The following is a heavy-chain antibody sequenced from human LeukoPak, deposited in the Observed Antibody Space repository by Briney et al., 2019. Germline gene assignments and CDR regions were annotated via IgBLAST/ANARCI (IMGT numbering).Heavy chain of an antibody. Sequence: ASVKVSCKASGYTFTSYDINWVRQATGQGLEWMGWMNPNSGNTGYAQKFQGRVTMTRDSSISTAYMELSSLRSEDTAVYYCARDIPSGYFDLWGRGTLVTVSS. CDR3: ARDIPSGYFDL. V-gene: IGHV1-8*01. J-gene: IGHJ2*01. CDR2: MNPNSGNT. CDR1: GYTFTSYD. D-gene: IGHD3-10*01.